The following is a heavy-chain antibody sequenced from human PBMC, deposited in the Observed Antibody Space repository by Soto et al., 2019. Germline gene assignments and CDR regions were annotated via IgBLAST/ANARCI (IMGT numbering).Heavy chain of an antibody. V-gene: IGHV1-69*13. CDR2: IIPIFGTA. J-gene: IGHJ6*02. CDR3: ARLRAARSYYYGMDV. CDR1: GGTFSSYA. Sequence: ASVKVSCKASGGTFSSYAISWVRQAPGQGLEWMGGIIPIFGTANYAQKFQGRVTITADESTSTAYMELSSLRSEDTAVYYCARLRAARSYYYGMDVWGQGTTVTVSS. D-gene: IGHD6-6*01.